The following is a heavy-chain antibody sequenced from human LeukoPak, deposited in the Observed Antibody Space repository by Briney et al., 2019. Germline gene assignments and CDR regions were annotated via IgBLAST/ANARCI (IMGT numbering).Heavy chain of an antibody. CDR3: ARVPKYSSSWHFDY. J-gene: IGHJ4*02. V-gene: IGHV3-66*02. Sequence: GGSLRLSCAASGFTVSSNYMSWVRQAPGKGLEWVSVIYSGGSTYYADSVKGRFTISRDNSKNTLYLQMNSLRAEDTAVYYCARVPKYSSSWHFDYWGQGTLVTVSS. CDR2: IYSGGST. D-gene: IGHD6-13*01. CDR1: GFTVSSNY.